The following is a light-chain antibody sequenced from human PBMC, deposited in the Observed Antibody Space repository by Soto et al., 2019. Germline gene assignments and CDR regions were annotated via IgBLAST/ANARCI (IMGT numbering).Light chain of an antibody. Sequence: EIVLTQSPGTLSLSPGERGTLSCRASQSVSSNYLAWYQQNPGQARRLLVYCAFSRATGIQDRFSGSGSGTDFTLTISRLQPEDFVVYYCQYYGSSPWTFGQGTKVDIK. CDR3: QYYGSSPWT. CDR2: CAF. V-gene: IGKV3-20*01. CDR1: QSVSSNY. J-gene: IGKJ1*01.